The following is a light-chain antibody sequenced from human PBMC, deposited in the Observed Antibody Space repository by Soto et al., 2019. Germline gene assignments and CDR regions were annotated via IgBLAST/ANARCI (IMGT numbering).Light chain of an antibody. V-gene: IGLV2-14*01. CDR2: EVS. CDR3: SSYTTTSTLEV. Sequence: QSVLTRPASVSGSPGQSITISCTGTSSDIGRYNYVSWYQQHPGKVPKLLISEVSNRPSGVSNRFSGSKSGNTASLTISGLQAADEADYYCSSYTTTSTLEVFGGGTKVTVL. J-gene: IGLJ3*02. CDR1: SSDIGRYNY.